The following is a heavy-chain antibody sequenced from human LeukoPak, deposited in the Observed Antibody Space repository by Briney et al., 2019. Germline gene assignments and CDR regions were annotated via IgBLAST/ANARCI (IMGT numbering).Heavy chain of an antibody. J-gene: IGHJ3*02. Sequence: GALRLSSAASGFTVSINYMSWVRQAPGKGLEWVSVIYSGGSTYYADSVKGRFTISRGNSKNTLYLQMNSLRAEDTAVYYCAREPTGSRAFDIWGQGTMVTVSS. CDR2: IYSGGST. V-gene: IGHV3-66*02. CDR1: GFTVSINY. D-gene: IGHD1-14*01. CDR3: AREPTGSRAFDI.